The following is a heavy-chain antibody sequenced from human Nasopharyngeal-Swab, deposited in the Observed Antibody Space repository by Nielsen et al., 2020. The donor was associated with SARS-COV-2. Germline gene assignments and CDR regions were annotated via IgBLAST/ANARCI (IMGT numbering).Heavy chain of an antibody. CDR1: GFTFSDYY. CDR2: ISSSGSTI. CDR3: ARDTIEYSSSSSNYYYYYGMDV. Sequence: GESLKISCAASGFTFSDYYMSWIRPAPGKGLEWVSYISSSGSTIYYADSVKGRFTIPRDNAKNSLYLQMNSLRAEDTAVYYCARDTIEYSSSSSNYYYYYGMDVWGQGTTVTVSS. J-gene: IGHJ6*02. V-gene: IGHV3-11*04. D-gene: IGHD6-6*01.